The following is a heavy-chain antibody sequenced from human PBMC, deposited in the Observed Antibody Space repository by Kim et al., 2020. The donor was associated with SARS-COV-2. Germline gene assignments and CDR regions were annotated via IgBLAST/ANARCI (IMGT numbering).Heavy chain of an antibody. V-gene: IGHV3-23*01. Sequence: GRFIISRDNSKNTLYLQMNSLRADDTAVYYCAKPPYCGVHCYPDYYTMDVWGQGTTVTVSS. CDR3: AKPPYCGVHCYPDYYTMDV. D-gene: IGHD2-21*01. J-gene: IGHJ6*02.